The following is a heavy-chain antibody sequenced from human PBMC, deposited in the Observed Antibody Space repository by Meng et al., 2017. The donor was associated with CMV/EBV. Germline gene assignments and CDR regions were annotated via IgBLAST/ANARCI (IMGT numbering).Heavy chain of an antibody. V-gene: IGHV6-1*01. Sequence: QVQLPQSGPGLVKPSQTLPVTCATAGDSVSSNSAAWNWIRQSPSRGLEWLGRTYYRSKWYNDYAVSVKSRITINPDTSKNQSSLQLNSVTPEDTAAYYCAVNVGGAFDYWGQGTLVTVSS. CDR1: GDSVSSNSAA. CDR3: AVNVGGAFDY. J-gene: IGHJ4*02. CDR2: TYYRSKWYN. D-gene: IGHD3-16*01.